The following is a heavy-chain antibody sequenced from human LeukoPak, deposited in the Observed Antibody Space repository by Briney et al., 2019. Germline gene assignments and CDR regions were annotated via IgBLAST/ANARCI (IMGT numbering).Heavy chain of an antibody. CDR1: GYTFSSFG. V-gene: IGHV3-33*01. D-gene: IGHD6-13*01. J-gene: IGHJ4*02. CDR2: IWYDASNK. Sequence: GGSLRLSCAASGYTFSSFGMHWVRQAPGKGLEWVAVIWYDASNKYYADSVKGRFTISRDNSKNTLYPQMNSLRDDDTAVYYCVRGVGVSRFNYLDSWGQGTLVIVSS. CDR3: VRGVGVSRFNYLDS.